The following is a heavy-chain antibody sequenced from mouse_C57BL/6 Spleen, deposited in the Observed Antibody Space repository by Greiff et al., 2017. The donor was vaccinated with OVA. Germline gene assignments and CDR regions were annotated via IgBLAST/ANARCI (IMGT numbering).Heavy chain of an antibody. D-gene: IGHD2-1*01. V-gene: IGHV1-9*01. CDR2: ILPGSGST. CDR1: GYTFTGYW. CDR3: ARGDGNSFAY. Sequence: VQLQQSGAELMKPGPSVKLSCTATGYTFTGYWIEWVKQRPRRGLQGSGEILPGSGSTNYNAKFKGKVPFTADTSSNTDYMQLSSLTTEDSAICYCARGDGNSFAYWGQGTLVTVSA. J-gene: IGHJ3*01.